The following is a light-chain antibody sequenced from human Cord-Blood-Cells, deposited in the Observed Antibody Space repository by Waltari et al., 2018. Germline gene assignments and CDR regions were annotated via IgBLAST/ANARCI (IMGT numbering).Light chain of an antibody. J-gene: IGKJ5*01. CDR2: LGS. Sequence: DIVMTESPLSLPVTPGEQASISCRSSQSLLHSNGYNDLDWYLQKPGQSPQLLIYLGSNRASGVPDRFSGSGSGTDFTLKISRVEAEDVGVYYCMQALQTPQITFGQGTRLEIK. V-gene: IGKV2-28*01. CDR1: QSLLHSNGYND. CDR3: MQALQTPQIT.